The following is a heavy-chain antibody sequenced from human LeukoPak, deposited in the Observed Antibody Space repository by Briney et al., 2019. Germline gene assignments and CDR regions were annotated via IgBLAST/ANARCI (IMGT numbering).Heavy chain of an antibody. J-gene: IGHJ4*02. CDR3: AKDRWGIVVVPAAVAD. V-gene: IGHV3-30-3*01. CDR1: GFTFSSYA. D-gene: IGHD2-2*01. Sequence: GGSLRLSCAASGFTFSSYAMHWVRQAPGKGLEWVAVISYDGSNKYYADSVKGRFTISRDNSKNTLYLQMNSLRAEDTAVYYCAKDRWGIVVVPAAVADWGQGTLVTVSS. CDR2: ISYDGSNK.